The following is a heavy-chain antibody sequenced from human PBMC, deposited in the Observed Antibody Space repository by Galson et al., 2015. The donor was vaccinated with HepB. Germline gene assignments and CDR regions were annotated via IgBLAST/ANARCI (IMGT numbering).Heavy chain of an antibody. CDR2: IKQDGSEK. CDR3: ARADIDVDTAMVTIHYYYGMDV. V-gene: IGHV3-7*01. Sequence: SLRLSCAASGFTFSSYWMSWVRQAPGKGLEWVANIKQDGSEKYYVDSVKGRFTISRDNAKNSLYLQMNSLRAEDTAVYYCARADIDVDTAMVTIHYYYGMDVWGQGTTVTVSS. D-gene: IGHD5-18*01. CDR1: GFTFSSYW. J-gene: IGHJ6*02.